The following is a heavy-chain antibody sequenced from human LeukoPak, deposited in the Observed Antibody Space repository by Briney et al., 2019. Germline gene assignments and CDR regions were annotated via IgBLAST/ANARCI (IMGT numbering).Heavy chain of an antibody. CDR3: AKLGLTYYYDSSGYYYLNDAFDI. V-gene: IGHV3-30*18. CDR2: ISYDGSNK. D-gene: IGHD3-22*01. J-gene: IGHJ3*02. CDR1: GFTFSSYS. Sequence: PGGSLRLSCAASGFTFSSYSMNWVRQAPGKGLEWVAVISYDGSNKYYADSVKGRFTISRDNSKNTLYLQMNSLRAEDTAVYYCAKLGLTYYYDSSGYYYLNDAFDIWGQGTMVTVSS.